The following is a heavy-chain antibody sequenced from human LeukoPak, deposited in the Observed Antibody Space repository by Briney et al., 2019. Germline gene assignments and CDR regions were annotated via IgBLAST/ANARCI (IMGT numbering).Heavy chain of an antibody. J-gene: IGHJ4*02. D-gene: IGHD5-12*01. CDR2: MYSSGST. V-gene: IGHV4-39*07. CDR1: GGSISSSSYY. CDR3: ARSGSGYLRYYFDY. Sequence: SETLSLTCTVSGGSISSSSYYWGWIRQPPGKGLEWIGSMYSSGSTYYNPSLKSRVTISVDTSKSQFSLKLSSVTAADTAVYYCARSGSGYLRYYFDYWGQGTLVTVSS.